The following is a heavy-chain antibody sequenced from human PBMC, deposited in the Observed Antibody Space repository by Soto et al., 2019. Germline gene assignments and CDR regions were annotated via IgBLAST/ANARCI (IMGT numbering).Heavy chain of an antibody. Sequence: EVQLLESGGGLLQPGGSLRLSCPSSGFNFSSHGMSWVRQAPGKGLEWVSHIGGNGVSIYYADSVRGRFTISRDNSKNTLYLQMNSLRAEDTAVYYCAKGYDYVSFDMWGQGTMVTVS. CDR1: GFNFSSHG. J-gene: IGHJ3*02. D-gene: IGHD3-16*01. CDR3: AKGYDYVSFDM. CDR2: IGGNGVSI. V-gene: IGHV3-23*01.